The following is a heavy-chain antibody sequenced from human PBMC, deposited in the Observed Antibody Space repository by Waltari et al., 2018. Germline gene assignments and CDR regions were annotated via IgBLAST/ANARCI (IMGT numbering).Heavy chain of an antibody. CDR1: GYSVNSGYC. J-gene: IGHJ3*02. D-gene: IGHD5-12*01. V-gene: IGHV4-38-2*02. CDR2: ICHRWGT. Sequence: QVQLRESGPGLVQPSENLSLTCAVTGYSVNSGYCWGWIRQPAGEGLEWIGSICHRWGTYYSLSLKSRVSISMDASKNQLSLKLTSVTAADTAVYYCAREVDTGYTPGHIWGPGTMVTVSS. CDR3: AREVDTGYTPGHI.